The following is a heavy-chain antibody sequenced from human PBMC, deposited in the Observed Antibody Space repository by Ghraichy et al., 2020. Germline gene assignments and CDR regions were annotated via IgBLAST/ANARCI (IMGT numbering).Heavy chain of an antibody. Sequence: SETLSLTCAVYGGSFSGYYWSWIRQPPGKGLEWIGEINHSGSTNYNPSLKSRVTISVDTSKNQFSLKLSSVTAADTAVYYCAILPPGYSSSWYGNWFDPWGQGTLVTVSS. V-gene: IGHV4-34*01. D-gene: IGHD6-13*01. J-gene: IGHJ5*02. CDR3: AILPPGYSSSWYGNWFDP. CDR2: INHSGST. CDR1: GGSFSGYY.